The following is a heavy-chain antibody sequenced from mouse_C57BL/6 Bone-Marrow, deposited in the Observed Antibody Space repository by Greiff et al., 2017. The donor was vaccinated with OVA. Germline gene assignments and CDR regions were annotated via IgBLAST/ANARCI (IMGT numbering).Heavy chain of an antibody. J-gene: IGHJ1*03. D-gene: IGHD2-4*01. CDR2: IHPNSGST. CDR3: ARGVLYDYDRYFDV. CDR1: GYTFTSYW. V-gene: IGHV1-64*01. Sequence: QVQLQQPGAELVKPGASVKLSCKASGYTFTSYWMHWVKQRPGQGLEWIGMIHPNSGSTNYNEKFKSKATLTVDKSSSTAYMQLSSLTSEDSAVYYCARGVLYDYDRYFDVWGTGTTVTVSS.